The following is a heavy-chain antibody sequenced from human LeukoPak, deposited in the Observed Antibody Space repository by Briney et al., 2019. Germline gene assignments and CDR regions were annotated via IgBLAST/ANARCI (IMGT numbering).Heavy chain of an antibody. CDR1: GGPISCYY. V-gene: IGHV4-59*01. CDR2: IHYSGST. D-gene: IGHD3-10*01. CDR3: ARERVRGSGVIDY. Sequence: SETLSLTCTGPGGPISCYYWSWIRQPPGKGLEWNGHIHYSGSTNYNPSLKSRVTISVDTSKNQFSLKLSSVTAADTAVYYCARERVRGSGVIDYWGQGTLVTVFS. J-gene: IGHJ4*02.